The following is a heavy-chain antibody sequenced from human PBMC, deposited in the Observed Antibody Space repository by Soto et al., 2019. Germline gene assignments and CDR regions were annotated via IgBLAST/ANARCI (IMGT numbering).Heavy chain of an antibody. CDR2: VYHNGGP. V-gene: IGHV4-4*02. CDR3: VRHGGRLFDY. D-gene: IGHD2-15*01. J-gene: IGHJ4*02. Sequence: PSETLSLTCAVSDGFISSSNYWSWVRQPLGKGLEWIGQVYHNGGPSYNPSLRSRVTMSIDKSKNQFSLNLSAVTAADTAVYFCVRHGGRLFDYWGPGHLVTVSS. CDR1: DGFISSSNY.